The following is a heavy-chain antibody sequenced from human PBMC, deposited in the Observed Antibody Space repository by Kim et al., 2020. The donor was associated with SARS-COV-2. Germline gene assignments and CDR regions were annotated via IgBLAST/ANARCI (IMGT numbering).Heavy chain of an antibody. CDR1: GYTFTSYD. CDR3: AREGGDCSSTSCYTIYYYMAR. Sequence: ASVKVSCKASGYTFTSYDINWVRQATGQGLEWMGWMNPNSGNTGYAQKFQGRVTMTRNTSISTAYMELSSLRSEDTAVYYCAREGGDCSSTSCYTIYYYMARWGKGTTVTVSS. CDR2: MNPNSGNT. D-gene: IGHD2-2*02. J-gene: IGHJ6*03. V-gene: IGHV1-8*01.